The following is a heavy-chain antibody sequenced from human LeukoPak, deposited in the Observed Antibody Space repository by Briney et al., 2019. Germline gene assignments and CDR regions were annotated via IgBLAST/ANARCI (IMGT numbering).Heavy chain of an antibody. CDR1: GGSISSGGYS. CDR2: IYHSGST. D-gene: IGHD4-17*01. Sequence: PSQTLSLTCAVSGGSISSGGYSWSWIRQPPGKGLEWIVYIYHSGSTYYNPSLKSRVTISVDRSKNQFSLKLSSVTAADTAVYYCARYTVARGFDYWGQGTLVTVSS. CDR3: ARYTVARGFDY. J-gene: IGHJ4*02. V-gene: IGHV4-30-2*01.